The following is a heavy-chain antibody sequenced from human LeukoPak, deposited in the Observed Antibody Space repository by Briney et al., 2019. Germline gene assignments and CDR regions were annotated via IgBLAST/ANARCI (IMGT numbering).Heavy chain of an antibody. J-gene: IGHJ4*02. V-gene: IGHV3-74*01. D-gene: IGHD3-10*01. CDR1: GFTFSSYW. CDR2: INSDGSST. CDR3: ARELGGGSGSYLFDY. Sequence: GGPLRLSCGASGFTFSSYWMHWVRQAPGKGLVWVSRINSDGSSTSYADSVKGRFTISRDNAKNTLYLQMNSLRAEDTAVYYCARELGGGSGSYLFDYWGQGTLVTVSS.